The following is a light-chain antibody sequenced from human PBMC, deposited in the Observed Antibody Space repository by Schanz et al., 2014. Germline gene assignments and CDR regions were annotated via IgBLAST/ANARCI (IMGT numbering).Light chain of an antibody. CDR1: SSDVGGYNY. CDR3: SAYTRSSPLV. Sequence: QSALTQPASVSGSPGQSITISCTGTSSDVGGYNYVSWYQQHPGKAPKLMIYDVNNRPSGVSNRFSGSKSGNTASLTISGPQAEDEVDYNCSAYTRSSPLVFGGGPKLTFL. J-gene: IGLJ2*01. CDR2: DVN. V-gene: IGLV2-14*03.